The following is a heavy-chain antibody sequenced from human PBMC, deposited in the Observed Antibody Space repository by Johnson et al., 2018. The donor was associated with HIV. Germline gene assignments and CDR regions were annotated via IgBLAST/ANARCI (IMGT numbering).Heavy chain of an antibody. Sequence: RFTISRDNSKNTLYLQMNSLRAEDTAVYYCATGAFDWLGDAFDIWGQGTMVTVSS. V-gene: IGHV3-30*03. CDR3: ATGAFDWLGDAFDI. D-gene: IGHD3-9*01. J-gene: IGHJ3*02.